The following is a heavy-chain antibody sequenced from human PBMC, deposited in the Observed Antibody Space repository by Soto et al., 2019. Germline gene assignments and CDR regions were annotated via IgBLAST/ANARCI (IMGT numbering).Heavy chain of an antibody. CDR1: GFTFSSYG. CDR2: IWYDGNNK. V-gene: IGHV3-33*01. J-gene: IGHJ1*01. Sequence: GGSLRLSCAASGFTFSSYGMHWVRQAPGKGLEWVAVIWYDGNNKYYAASVQGRFTISRDNSKNTLYLQMNSLRAEDTAVYYCTRSSDPQCGGDCYFGEYFQHWGQGTKVTVYS. D-gene: IGHD2-21*02. CDR3: TRSSDPQCGGDCYFGEYFQH.